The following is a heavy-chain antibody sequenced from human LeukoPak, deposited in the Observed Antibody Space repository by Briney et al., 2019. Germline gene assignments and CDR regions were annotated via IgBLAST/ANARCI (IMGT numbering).Heavy chain of an antibody. CDR1: GFTFSSYA. Sequence: PGGSLRLSCAASGFTFSSYAMHWVRQAPGKGLEWVAVISYDGSNKYYADSVKGRFTISRDNSKNTLYLQMNSLRAEDTAVYYCARSGSYYLMGGFYYFDYWGQGTLVTVSS. D-gene: IGHD1-26*01. CDR2: ISYDGSNK. J-gene: IGHJ4*02. V-gene: IGHV3-30-3*01. CDR3: ARSGSYYLMGGFYYFDY.